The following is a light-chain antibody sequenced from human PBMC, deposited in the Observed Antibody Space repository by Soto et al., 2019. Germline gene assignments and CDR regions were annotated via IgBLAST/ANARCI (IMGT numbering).Light chain of an antibody. J-gene: IGLJ1*01. CDR3: SSYTSSRTLGI. V-gene: IGLV2-14*01. CDR2: VVS. Sequence: QSALTQPDSVSGSPGQTITISCTGTSSDVGGYNYVFWYQQHTGKAPKLMTYVVSNRPSVISNRYSGSKSGNTSSLPISGLQAEHEANYNCSSYTSSRTLGIFGTETKLTVL. CDR1: SSDVGGYNY.